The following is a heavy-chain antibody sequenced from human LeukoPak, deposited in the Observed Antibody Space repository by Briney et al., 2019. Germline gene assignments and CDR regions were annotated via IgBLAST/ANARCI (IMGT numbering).Heavy chain of an antibody. CDR1: GGSISSGDYP. CDR2: IFHTGHT. V-gene: IGHV4-30-2*01. CDR3: ARASRDSSGWTGFDY. Sequence: PSETLSLTCAVSGGSISSGDYPWSWIRQPPGKGLEWIGYIFHTGHTSYNPSLKSRVTISVDMSKNQLSLKLSSVTAADTAVYYCARASRDSSGWTGFDYWGQGTLVTVSS. D-gene: IGHD6-19*01. J-gene: IGHJ4*02.